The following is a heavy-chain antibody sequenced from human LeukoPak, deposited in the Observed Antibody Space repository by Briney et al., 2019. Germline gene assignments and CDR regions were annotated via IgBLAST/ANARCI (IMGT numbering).Heavy chain of an antibody. J-gene: IGHJ4*02. Sequence: ASVKVSCKASGYTFTSYGISWVRQAPGQGLEWMGWINPNSGGTNYAQKFQGRVTITRDTSISTAYMELSRLRSDDTAVYYCATYCGGDCYSRMDYWGQGTLVTVSS. V-gene: IGHV1-2*02. CDR2: INPNSGGT. D-gene: IGHD2-21*02. CDR3: ATYCGGDCYSRMDY. CDR1: GYTFTSYG.